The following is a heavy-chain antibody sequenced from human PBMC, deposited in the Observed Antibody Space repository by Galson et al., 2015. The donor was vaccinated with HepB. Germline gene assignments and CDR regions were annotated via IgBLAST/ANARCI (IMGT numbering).Heavy chain of an antibody. J-gene: IGHJ4*02. D-gene: IGHD4-23*01. CDR1: GYTFTDCY. CDR2: SNLNTGGP. Sequence: SVKASCKASGYTFTDCYLHWVRQAPVQGLEWMGWSNLNTGGPKLPQKLQGRVTMTRDTSINTAYMELSSLRFDDTAVYYCARQLYGGTDDWGQGTLVTFS. V-gene: IGHV1-2*02. CDR3: ARQLYGGTDD.